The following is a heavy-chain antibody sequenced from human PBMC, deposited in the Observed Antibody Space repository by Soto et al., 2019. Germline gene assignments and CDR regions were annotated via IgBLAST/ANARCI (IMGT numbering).Heavy chain of an antibody. CDR2: ISTYSGDA. V-gene: IGHV1-18*01. Sequence: QVQLVQSGAEVKKPGASVKVACKTSGYSFSSNAITWVRQAPGQGLEWMGWISTYSGDASYAQTCRDRVTMTTDTSTNTAYMELRSQRSDVTAVYCFARDRGSHQPASRGAGFDPWGQGTLVTVSS. CDR3: ARDRGSHQPASRGAGFDP. J-gene: IGHJ5*02. CDR1: GYSFSSNA. D-gene: IGHD3-16*02.